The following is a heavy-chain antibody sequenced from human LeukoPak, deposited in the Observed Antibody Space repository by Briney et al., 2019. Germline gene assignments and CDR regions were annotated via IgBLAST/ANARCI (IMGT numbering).Heavy chain of an antibody. CDR2: IWYDGSNK. J-gene: IGHJ5*02. V-gene: IGHV3-33*06. CDR3: AKDPLLDSRHH. Sequence: VVVIWYDGSNKYYADSVKGRFTISRDNSKNKLYLQMNSLRAEDTAVYYCAKDPLLDSRHHWGQGTLVTVSS. D-gene: IGHD6-13*01.